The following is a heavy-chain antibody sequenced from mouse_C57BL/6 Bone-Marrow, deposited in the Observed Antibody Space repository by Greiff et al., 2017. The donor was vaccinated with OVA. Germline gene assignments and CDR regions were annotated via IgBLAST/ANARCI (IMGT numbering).Heavy chain of an antibody. CDR1: GYTFTSYG. J-gene: IGHJ1*03. Sequence: QVQLKQSGAELARPGASVKLSCKASGYTFTSYGISWVKQRTGQGLEWIGEIYPRSGNTYYNEKFKGKATLTADKSSSTAYMELRSLTSEDSAVYFCARVYYGYDGWYFDVWGTGTTVTVSS. CDR2: IYPRSGNT. CDR3: ARVYYGYDGWYFDV. D-gene: IGHD2-2*01. V-gene: IGHV1-81*01.